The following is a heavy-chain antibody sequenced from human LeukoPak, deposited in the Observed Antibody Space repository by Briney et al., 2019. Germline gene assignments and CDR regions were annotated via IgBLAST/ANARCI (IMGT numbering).Heavy chain of an antibody. J-gene: IGHJ5*02. CDR2: INHSGST. CDR1: GGSFSGYY. V-gene: IGHV4-34*01. D-gene: IGHD3-10*01. Sequence: PSETLSLTCAVYGGSFSGYYWSWIRQPPGKGLEWIGEINHSGSTNYNPSLKSRVTISVDTSKNQFSLKLSSVTAADTAVYYCARHPYTMVRANWFDPWGQGTLVTVSS. CDR3: ARHPYTMVRANWFDP.